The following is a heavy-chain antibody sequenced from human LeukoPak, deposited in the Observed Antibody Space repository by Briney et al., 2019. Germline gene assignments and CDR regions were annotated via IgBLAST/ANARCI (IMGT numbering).Heavy chain of an antibody. CDR2: IKQDGSEK. V-gene: IGHV3-7*01. CDR1: GFTFSSYW. Sequence: GGSLRLSCAASGFTFSSYWMNWVRQASGKGLEWEANIKQDGSEKYYVDSVKGRFTISRDNAKNSLYLQMNSLRAEDTAGYYCARGLGSCYTSCYDYMDVWGKGTTVTVSS. J-gene: IGHJ6*03. CDR3: ARGLGSCYTSCYDYMDV. D-gene: IGHD2-15*01.